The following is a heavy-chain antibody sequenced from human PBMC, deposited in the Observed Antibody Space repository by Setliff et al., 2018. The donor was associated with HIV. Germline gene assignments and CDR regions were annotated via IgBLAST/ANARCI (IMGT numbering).Heavy chain of an antibody. D-gene: IGHD3-3*01. J-gene: IGHJ4*02. CDR3: ARTSYYYNFWSGGPDYFDY. Sequence: GGSLRLSCVVSGFNVGTNYMSWVRQAPGKGLEWISYISSVSSPTYYADSVRGRFTVSRDNSQKALFLEMNSLRAEDTAVYYCARTSYYYNFWSGGPDYFDYWGQGTLVTVSS. CDR1: GFNVGTNY. CDR2: ISSVSSPT. V-gene: IGHV3-11*01.